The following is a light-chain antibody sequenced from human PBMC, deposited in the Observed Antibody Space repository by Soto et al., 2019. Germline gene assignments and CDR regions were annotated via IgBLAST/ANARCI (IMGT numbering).Light chain of an antibody. V-gene: IGKV3-20*01. CDR2: GAS. J-gene: IGKJ1*01. Sequence: EIVLTQSPGTLSLSPGERATLSCRASQSVSSSYLAWYQQKPGQAPRLLIYGASSRATGIPDRFSGSGSETDLTLTISRLEPEDFAVYYCQQSGSSPWTFGQVTKVEIK. CDR3: QQSGSSPWT. CDR1: QSVSSSY.